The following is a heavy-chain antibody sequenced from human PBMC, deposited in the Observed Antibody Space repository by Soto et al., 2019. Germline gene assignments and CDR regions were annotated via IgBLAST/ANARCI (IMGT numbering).Heavy chain of an antibody. CDR3: ARGGHVVVVTAALDY. Sequence: QVQLVQSGAEVKKPGASVKVSCKASRDSFTDYYIHWVRQAPGQGLEWMGTVNPSGGHTTYAQHFLGRVTMTRDTSTSTLYMELTSLTSEVTAVYYCARGGHVVVVTAALDYWGQGTLVIVSS. CDR1: RDSFTDYY. V-gene: IGHV1-46*01. D-gene: IGHD2-21*02. J-gene: IGHJ4*02. CDR2: VNPSGGHT.